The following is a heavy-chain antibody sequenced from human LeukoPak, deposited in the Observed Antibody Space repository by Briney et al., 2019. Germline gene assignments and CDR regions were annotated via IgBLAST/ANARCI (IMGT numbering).Heavy chain of an antibody. D-gene: IGHD3-22*01. CDR2: IYHSGST. CDR1: NGSISPYY. J-gene: IGHJ4*02. Sequence: SETLSLTCTVSNGSISPYYWSWIRQPPGKGLEWIGHIYHSGSTNYNPSLKSRLTISVDTSKNQFSLKLSSVTAADTAVYYCARHLAPSSGYLTLDYWGQGTLVTVSS. CDR3: ARHLAPSSGYLTLDY. V-gene: IGHV4-59*08.